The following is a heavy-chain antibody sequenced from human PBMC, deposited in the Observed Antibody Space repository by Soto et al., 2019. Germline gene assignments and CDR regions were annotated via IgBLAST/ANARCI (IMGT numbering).Heavy chain of an antibody. Sequence: PSETLSLTCAVYGGSFSGYYWSWIRQPPGKGLEWIGEINHSGSTNYNPSLKSRVTISVDTSKNQFSLKLSSVTAADTAVYYCARGKSIAAHRPSYDYFDYWGQGTLVTVSS. CDR2: INHSGST. J-gene: IGHJ4*02. V-gene: IGHV4-34*01. D-gene: IGHD6-6*01. CDR1: GGSFSGYY. CDR3: ARGKSIAAHRPSYDYFDY.